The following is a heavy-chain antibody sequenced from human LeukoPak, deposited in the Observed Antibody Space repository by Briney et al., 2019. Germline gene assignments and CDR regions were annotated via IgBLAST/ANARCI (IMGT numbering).Heavy chain of an antibody. CDR1: GYTFTAYY. D-gene: IGHD5-18*01. Sequence: ASMKVSCKASGYTFTAYYIHWARQAPGQGLERMGWINPASGGTSYAQKFQGRVTMTSDTSISTAYMELSRLRSDDTAVYFCARAGGGYSSGWGAFDIWGQGTMVTVSS. CDR3: ARAGGGYSSGWGAFDI. J-gene: IGHJ3*02. CDR2: INPASGGT. V-gene: IGHV1-2*02.